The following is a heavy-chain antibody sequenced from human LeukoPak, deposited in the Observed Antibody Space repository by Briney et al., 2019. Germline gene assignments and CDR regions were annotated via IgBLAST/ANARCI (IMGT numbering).Heavy chain of an antibody. CDR2: KNPNSGRT. D-gene: IGHD4-11*01. J-gene: IGHJ6*02. CDR1: GYTFTSYV. Sequence: ASVKVCCKASGYTFTSYVINWVRQATGQGLEWMGWKNPNSGRTGLAQKFQGRLTMTMNTAISTAYMELSSLTSEDTVVYYCARGPVTTYGMDVWGQGTTVTASS. V-gene: IGHV1-8*01. CDR3: ARGPVTTYGMDV.